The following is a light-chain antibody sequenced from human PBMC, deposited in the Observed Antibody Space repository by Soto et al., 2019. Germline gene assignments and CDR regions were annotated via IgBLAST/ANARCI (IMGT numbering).Light chain of an antibody. Sequence: QSVLTQPASVSGSPGQSITISCTGTSSDVGGYNYVSWYQQHPGKAPKLMIYEVSNRPSGVSNRFSGSKSGNTASLTISGLQAKDEADYYCSSYTSSSTPLFGGGTKLTVL. CDR2: EVS. CDR1: SSDVGGYNY. V-gene: IGLV2-14*01. J-gene: IGLJ3*02. CDR3: SSYTSSSTPL.